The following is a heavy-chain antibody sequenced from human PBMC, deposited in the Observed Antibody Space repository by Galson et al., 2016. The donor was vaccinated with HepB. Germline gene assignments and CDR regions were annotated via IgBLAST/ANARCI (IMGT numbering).Heavy chain of an antibody. J-gene: IGHJ4*02. CDR3: AKTGYGVDSPRYFDY. D-gene: IGHD2-21*01. CDR2: ITNGGDTT. V-gene: IGHV3-23*01. CDR1: GFTFTSYS. Sequence: SMRLSCAASGFTFTSYSMGWIRQAHGKGLEWVSVITNGGDTTYHADSVKGRFTVSRDNSKNTVYLQMNSLRAEDTAIYYCAKTGYGVDSPRYFDYWGQGALVTVSS.